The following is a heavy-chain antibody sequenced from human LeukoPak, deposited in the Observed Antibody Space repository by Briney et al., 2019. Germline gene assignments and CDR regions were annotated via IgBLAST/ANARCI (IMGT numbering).Heavy chain of an antibody. CDR3: ARVKWAVYQLLDY. CDR1: GATFSSYT. D-gene: IGHD2-2*01. Sequence: GASVKVSCKASGATFSSYTISWVRQAPGQGLEWMGWINPNSGGTNYAQKFQGRVTMTRDTSISTAYMELSRLRSDDTAVYYCARVKWAVYQLLDYWGQGTLVTVSS. V-gene: IGHV1-2*02. J-gene: IGHJ4*02. CDR2: INPNSGGT.